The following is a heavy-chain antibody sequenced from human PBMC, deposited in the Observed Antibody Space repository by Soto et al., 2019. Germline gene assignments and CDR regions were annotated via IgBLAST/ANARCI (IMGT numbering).Heavy chain of an antibody. CDR3: NLSRPPGGYYYGMDV. V-gene: IGHV3-53*01. CDR1: GFTVSSNY. CDR2: IYSGGST. J-gene: IGHJ6*02. Sequence: EVQLVESGGGLIQPGGSPRLSCAASGFTVSSNYMSWVRQAPGKGLEWVSVIYSGGSTYYADSVKGRFTISRDNSKNTLYLQMNSLRAEDTAVYYCNLSRPPGGYYYGMDVWGQGTTVTVSS. D-gene: IGHD2-15*01.